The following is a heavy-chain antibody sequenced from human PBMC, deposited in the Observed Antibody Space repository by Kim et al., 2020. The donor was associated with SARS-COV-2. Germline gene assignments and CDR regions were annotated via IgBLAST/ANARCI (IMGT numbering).Heavy chain of an antibody. D-gene: IGHD5-12*01. CDR2: ISWNSGSI. CDR3: AKDSGGYNRASFTG. J-gene: IGHJ4*02. CDR1: GFTFDDYA. Sequence: GGSLRLSCAASGFTFDDYAMHWVRQAPGKGLEWVSGISWNSGSIGYADSVKGRFTISRDNAKNSLYLQMNSLRAEDTALYYCAKDSGGYNRASFTGWGQGTLVTVSS. V-gene: IGHV3-9*01.